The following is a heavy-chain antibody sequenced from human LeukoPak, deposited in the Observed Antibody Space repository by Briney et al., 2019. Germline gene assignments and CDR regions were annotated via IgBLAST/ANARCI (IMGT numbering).Heavy chain of an antibody. V-gene: IGHV1-2*02. Sequence: GASXXVXCKASGYTFTGYYMHWVRQAPGQGLEWMGWINPNSGGTNYAQKFQGRVTMTRDTSISTAYMELSRLRSDDTAVYYCARASPVWGTSFDYWGQGTLVTVSS. J-gene: IGHJ4*02. D-gene: IGHD3-16*01. CDR2: INPNSGGT. CDR1: GYTFTGYY. CDR3: ARASPVWGTSFDY.